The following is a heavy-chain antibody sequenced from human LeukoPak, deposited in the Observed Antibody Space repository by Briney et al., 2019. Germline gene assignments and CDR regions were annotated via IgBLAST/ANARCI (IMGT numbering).Heavy chain of an antibody. J-gene: IGHJ4*01. CDR2: ISAYNGNT. D-gene: IGHD4-17*01. Sequence: GAAVKLSCTASGYPFENFGLTWVRQAPGQGLEWLGWISAYNGNTHYAQKFRSRLTLTTETSTSTAYLELRSLKSDDTAVYYCARDRVGGDLTGVSLYWGQGTLVTVSS. CDR3: ARDRVGGDLTGVSLY. CDR1: GYPFENFG. V-gene: IGHV1-18*01.